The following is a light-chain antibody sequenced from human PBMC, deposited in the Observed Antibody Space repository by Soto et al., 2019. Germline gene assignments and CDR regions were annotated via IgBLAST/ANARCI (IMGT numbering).Light chain of an antibody. CDR2: GAS. CDR1: QSISSN. J-gene: IGKJ1*01. CDR3: QQYNNRPPWT. V-gene: IGKV3-15*01. Sequence: EIVMTQSPATLSVSPGERATLSCRASQSISSNLAWYQQKPGQAPRLLIYGASTRATGSPARFIGSRSGTEFTLTISSLQSEDVAVYYCQQYNNRPPWTFGQGTKVEIK.